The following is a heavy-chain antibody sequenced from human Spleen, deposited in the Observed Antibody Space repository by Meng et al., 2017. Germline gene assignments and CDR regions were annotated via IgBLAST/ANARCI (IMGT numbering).Heavy chain of an antibody. CDR2: INTDGRST. J-gene: IGHJ4*02. Sequence: GESLKISCVVSGFTFSSYWMHWVRQAPGKGLVWVARINTDGRSTSYADSVKGRLTISRDNAKNTLYLQMNSLRAEDTAVYYCARDGTVTTDYWGQGTWVTVSS. CDR3: ARDGTVTTDY. CDR1: GFTFSSYW. D-gene: IGHD4-17*01. V-gene: IGHV3-74*01.